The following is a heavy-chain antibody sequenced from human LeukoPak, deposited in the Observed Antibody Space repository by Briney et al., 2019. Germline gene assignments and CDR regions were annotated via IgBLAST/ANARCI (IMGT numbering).Heavy chain of an antibody. D-gene: IGHD1-26*01. J-gene: IGHJ4*02. V-gene: IGHV3-48*03. CDR3: AREDGSQLDY. Sequence: GGSLRLSCAASGFTFSSYGMNRVRQAPGKGLEWVSYISSSGSTIYYADSVKGRFTISRDNAKSSLCLQMDSLRAGDTAVYYCAREDGSQLDYWGRGTLVTVSS. CDR2: ISSSGSTI. CDR1: GFTFSSYG.